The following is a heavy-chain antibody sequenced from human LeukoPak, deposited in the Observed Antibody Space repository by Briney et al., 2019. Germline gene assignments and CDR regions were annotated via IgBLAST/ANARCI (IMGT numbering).Heavy chain of an antibody. J-gene: IGHJ4*02. V-gene: IGHV4-4*02. CDR2: VNLQGST. CDR3: AREGGPYRPLDY. Sequence: IPSETLSLTCGVSGGSISNTNWWTWVRQPPGKGVGWNGEVNLQGSTNYNPSLKSRVAISVDKSENDISLKLTSVTAADTAVYYCAREGGPYRPLDYSGQGTLVTVAS. CDR1: GGSISNTNW.